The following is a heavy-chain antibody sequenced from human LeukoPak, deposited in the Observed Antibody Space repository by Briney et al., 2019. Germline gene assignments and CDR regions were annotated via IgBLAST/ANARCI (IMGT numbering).Heavy chain of an antibody. Sequence: ASVKVSCKASGYTFTSYGISWVRQATGQGLEWMGWINPNSGLTNTAQKFQGRVTMTRDSSIRTAYMELSRLRSDDTAVYYCARYSGYDYSLDSWGQGTLVTVSS. V-gene: IGHV1-2*02. CDR3: ARYSGYDYSLDS. CDR2: INPNSGLT. J-gene: IGHJ5*01. D-gene: IGHD5-12*01. CDR1: GYTFTSYG.